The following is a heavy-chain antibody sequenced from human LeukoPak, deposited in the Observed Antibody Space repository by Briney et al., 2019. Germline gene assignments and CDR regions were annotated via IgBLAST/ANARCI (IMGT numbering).Heavy chain of an antibody. CDR3: TRDHYCSGVSCSLDH. D-gene: IGHD2-15*01. CDR1: GDSVSNNRVA. CDR2: TYYRSQWYN. Sequence: SQTLSLTCAISGDSVSNNRVAWNWIRQSPSRGLEWLGRTYYRSQWYNEYAASVRGRITISPDTSRDQFSLQLNSVTPEDTAMYYCTRDHYCSGVSCSLDHWGQGTLVTVSS. J-gene: IGHJ4*02. V-gene: IGHV6-1*01.